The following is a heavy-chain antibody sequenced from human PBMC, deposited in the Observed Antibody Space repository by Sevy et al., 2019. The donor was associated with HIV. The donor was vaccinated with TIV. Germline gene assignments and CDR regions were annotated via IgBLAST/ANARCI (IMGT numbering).Heavy chain of an antibody. CDR3: GRLPGGFGISDVGSGSLDI. D-gene: IGHD1-26*01. V-gene: IGHV3-33*03. J-gene: IGHJ3*02. CDR2: VWYDGSDK. Sequence: GGSLRLSCAASGFTFSSYGMHWVRQTPGKGLDWVAVVWYDGSDKYYADSVKGRFTISRDNSKNTLYLQMNSLRAEDTAVYYCGRLPGGFGISDVGSGSLDIWGQGTMVTVSS. CDR1: GFTFSSYG.